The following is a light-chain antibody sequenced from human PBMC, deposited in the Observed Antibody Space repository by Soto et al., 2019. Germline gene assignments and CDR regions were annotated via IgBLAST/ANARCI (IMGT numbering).Light chain of an antibody. V-gene: IGKV3-20*01. CDR1: QTISSNN. CDR3: QQYGSWT. Sequence: EIVLTQSPGTLSVSPGERATLSCRASQTISSNNLAWYQQKPRQAPSLLIYDTSSRATGIPNRFSGSGSGTDFTLTISRLEPEDSAIYYCQQYGSWTFGQGTKVEI. J-gene: IGKJ1*01. CDR2: DTS.